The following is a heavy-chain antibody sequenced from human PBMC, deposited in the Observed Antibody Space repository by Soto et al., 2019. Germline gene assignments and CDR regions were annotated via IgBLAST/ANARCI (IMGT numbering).Heavy chain of an antibody. CDR1: GFTFTRYG. V-gene: IGHV3-30*18. Sequence: QVQLVESGGGVVQPGTSLRLSCVPSGFTFTRYGMYWDRQAPGKGLEWVAVISYDGNNKYYADSVKGRFTISRDNAKNMLYLQMNSLRPEDTAVYYCAKDLGQQLVLNYGMDVWGQGTTVTVSS. CDR2: ISYDGNNK. CDR3: AKDLGQQLVLNYGMDV. D-gene: IGHD6-13*01. J-gene: IGHJ6*02.